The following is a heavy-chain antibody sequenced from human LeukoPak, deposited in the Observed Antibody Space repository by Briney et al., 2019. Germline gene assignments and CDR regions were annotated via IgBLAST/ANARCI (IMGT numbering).Heavy chain of an antibody. J-gene: IGHJ4*02. CDR3: ATGGKQLGRPFDY. V-gene: IGHV1-24*01. D-gene: IGHD4-23*01. CDR1: GYTLTELS. Sequence: ASVKVSCKVSGYTLTELSMHWVRQAPGKGLEWMGGFDPEDGETIYAQTFKGRVTMTEDTSTDTAYMELSSLRSEDTAVYYCATGGKQLGRPFDYWGQGTLVTVSS. CDR2: FDPEDGET.